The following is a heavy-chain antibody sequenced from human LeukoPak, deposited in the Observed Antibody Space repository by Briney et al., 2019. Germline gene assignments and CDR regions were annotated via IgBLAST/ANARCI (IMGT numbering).Heavy chain of an antibody. J-gene: IGHJ6*03. CDR1: GGSFSGYY. V-gene: IGHV4-34*01. Sequence: SETLSLTCAVYGGSFSGYYWSWIRQPPGKGLEWIGEINHSGSTNYNPSLKSRVTISVDTSKNQFSLKLSSVTAADTAVYYCARYIVGYCRSPSCRPNVHYYYMDVWGKGTTVTVSS. CDR3: ARYIVGYCRSPSCRPNVHYYYMDV. D-gene: IGHD2-2*01. CDR2: INHSGST.